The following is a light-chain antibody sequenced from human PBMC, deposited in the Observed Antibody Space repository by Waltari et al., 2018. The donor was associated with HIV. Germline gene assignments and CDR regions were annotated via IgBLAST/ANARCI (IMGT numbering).Light chain of an antibody. Sequence: QSVLTQPPSASGTHGQRVTISCSGSSSNLGGNFVYWYRQLPGTAPKLLIYRDNQRPSGVPDRFSGSKSGTSASLAISGLRSEDEADYYCAAWDDSLTGVVFGGGTKLTVL. CDR3: AAWDDSLTGVV. CDR1: SSNLGGNF. J-gene: IGLJ2*01. V-gene: IGLV1-47*01. CDR2: RDN.